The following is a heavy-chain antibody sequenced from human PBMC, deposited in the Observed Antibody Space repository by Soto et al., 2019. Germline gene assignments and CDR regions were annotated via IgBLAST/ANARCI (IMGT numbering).Heavy chain of an antibody. CDR1: GYTFTSYD. D-gene: IGHD3-10*01. CDR3: ASGVTLLGSGAMDV. V-gene: IGHV1-8*01. CDR2: MNPNSGNT. Sequence: QVQLVQSGAEVKKPGASVKVSCKASGYTFTSYDINWVRQATGQGLEWMGWMNPNSGNTGYAQKFQGRVTMTRDTSISTAYMELSSLRSEDTAVYYCASGVTLLGSGAMDVWGKGTTVTVSS. J-gene: IGHJ6*04.